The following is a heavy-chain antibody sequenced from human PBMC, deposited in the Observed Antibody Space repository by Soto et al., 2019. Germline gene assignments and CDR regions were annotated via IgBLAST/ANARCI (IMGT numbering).Heavy chain of an antibody. CDR3: AKQPHYDCWNGYSNWFDP. D-gene: IGHD3-3*01. CDR1: GFTFSTYA. J-gene: IGHJ5*02. V-gene: IGHV3-23*01. CDR2: ISGSGGNT. Sequence: EVQLLASGGGLVQPGGSLRLSCAASGFTFSTYAMSWVRQAPGKGLEWVSGISGSGGNTYYADSVKGRFTISRDNSKNTLYLQMNSLRAEDTAVYYCAKQPHYDCWNGYSNWFDPWGQGTLVTVSS.